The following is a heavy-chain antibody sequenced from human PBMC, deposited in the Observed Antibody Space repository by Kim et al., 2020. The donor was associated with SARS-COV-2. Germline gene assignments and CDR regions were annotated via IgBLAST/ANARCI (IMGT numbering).Heavy chain of an antibody. CDR2: IYYSGNA. Sequence: SETLSLTCGVSGGPISSGDYFWSWIRQSPERGLEWIGDIYYSGNAYYTPSLKSRVTMSADASKNEFSLNLSSVTAADTAVYYCARLNAVWGEIPNWFDPWGQGILVTVSS. CDR3: ARLNAVWGEIPNWFDP. CDR1: GGPISSGDYF. V-gene: IGHV4-30-4*01. J-gene: IGHJ5*02. D-gene: IGHD3-16*01.